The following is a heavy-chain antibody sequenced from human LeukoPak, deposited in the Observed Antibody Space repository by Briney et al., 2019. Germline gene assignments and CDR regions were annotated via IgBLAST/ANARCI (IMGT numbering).Heavy chain of an antibody. CDR3: SRGSHMAIDY. D-gene: IGHD2-21*01. CDR2: ISSRGSST. V-gene: IGHV3-48*03. J-gene: IGHJ4*02. Sequence: GSLRLSCAASGFTFNDYEMKWVRQPPGKGLEWISYISSRGSSTYYADSVKGRFTISRDNAKNSVYLQMNSLRAEDTAVYYCSRGSHMAIDYWGQGTLVTVSS. CDR1: GFTFNDYE.